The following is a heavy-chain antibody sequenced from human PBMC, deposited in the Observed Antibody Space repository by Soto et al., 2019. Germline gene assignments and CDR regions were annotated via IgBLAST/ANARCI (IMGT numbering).Heavy chain of an antibody. CDR2: IVVGSGNT. Sequence: SVKVSCKASGFTFTSSAVQWVRQARGQRLEWIGWIVVGSGNTNYAQKFQERVTITRDMSTSTAYMELSSLRSEDTAVYYCAADRGVGYCTNGVCWNNYYYYGMDVWGQGTKVTVSS. D-gene: IGHD2-8*01. CDR3: AADRGVGYCTNGVCWNNYYYYGMDV. CDR1: GFTFTSSA. V-gene: IGHV1-58*01. J-gene: IGHJ6*02.